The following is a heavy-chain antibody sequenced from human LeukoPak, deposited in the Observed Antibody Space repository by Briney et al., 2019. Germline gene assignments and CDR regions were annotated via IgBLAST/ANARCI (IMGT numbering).Heavy chain of an antibody. V-gene: IGHV4-61*05. CDR1: GGSISSSSYY. CDR3: ARGELELLAFDI. CDR2: IYYSGST. J-gene: IGHJ3*02. D-gene: IGHD1-7*01. Sequence: PSETLSLTCTVSGGSISSSSYYWSWIRQPPGKGLEWIGYIYYSGSTNYNPSLKSRVTISVDTSKNQFSLKLSSVTAADTAVYYCARGELELLAFDIWGQGTMVTVSS.